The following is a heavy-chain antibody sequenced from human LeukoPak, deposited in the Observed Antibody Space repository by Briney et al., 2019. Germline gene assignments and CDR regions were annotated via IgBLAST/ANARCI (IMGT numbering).Heavy chain of an antibody. Sequence: PSETLSLTCTVSGGSISSGSYYWGWIRQPPGKGLEWIGSIYYSGSTYYNPSLKSRVTISVDTSKNQFSLKLSSVTAADTAVYYCARLPHYYDSSGSNIAFDYWGQGTLVTVSS. J-gene: IGHJ4*02. CDR2: IYYSGST. V-gene: IGHV4-39*01. D-gene: IGHD3-22*01. CDR1: GGSISSGSYY. CDR3: ARLPHYYDSSGSNIAFDY.